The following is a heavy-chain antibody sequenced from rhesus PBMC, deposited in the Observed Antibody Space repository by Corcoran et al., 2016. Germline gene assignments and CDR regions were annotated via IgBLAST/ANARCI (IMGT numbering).Heavy chain of an antibody. CDR2: IYGSSGST. V-gene: IGHV4-147*01. D-gene: IGHD6-25*01. J-gene: IGHJ3*01. CDR3: ARGGSGSWRPSDAFDF. Sequence: QVQLQESGPGLVKPSETLSLTCAVSGYSISSNYWSWIRQPPGKGLEWIGYIYGSSGSTYYNPSLKSRVTLSTDTSKTQFSLKRSSVTAADTAVYYCARGGSGSWRPSDAFDFWGQGLRVTVSS. CDR1: GYSISSNY.